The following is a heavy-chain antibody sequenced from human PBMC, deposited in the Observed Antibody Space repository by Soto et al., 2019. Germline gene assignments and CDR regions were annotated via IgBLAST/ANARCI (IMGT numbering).Heavy chain of an antibody. CDR1: GFTFSDYA. D-gene: IGHD6-19*01. CDR2: VSHDGRNT. J-gene: IGHJ4*02. Sequence: VQLVESGGGVVQPGRSLRLSCAASGFTFSDYAMHWVRQAPGKGLEWVAVVSHDGRNTHYADSVKGRFTISRDSSTNTVSLEMPSLSAEDTAVYYCAKGGRQWLVTSDFNYWGKGALVTVSS. V-gene: IGHV3-30*18. CDR3: AKGGRQWLVTSDFNY.